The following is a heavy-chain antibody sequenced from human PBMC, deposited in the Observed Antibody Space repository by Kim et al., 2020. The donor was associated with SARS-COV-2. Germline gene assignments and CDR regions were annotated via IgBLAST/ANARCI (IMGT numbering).Heavy chain of an antibody. D-gene: IGHD3-3*01. CDR1: GFTFSSYS. J-gene: IGHJ6*02. CDR2: ISSSSSTI. V-gene: IGHV3-48*02. Sequence: GGSLRLSCAASGFTFSSYSMNWVRQAPGKGLEWVSYISSSSSTIYYADSVKGRFTISRDNAKNSLYLQMNSLRDEDTAVYYCARDDTPWDYDFWSGYYKYYYYGMDVWDQGTTVTVSS. CDR3: ARDDTPWDYDFWSGYYKYYYYGMDV.